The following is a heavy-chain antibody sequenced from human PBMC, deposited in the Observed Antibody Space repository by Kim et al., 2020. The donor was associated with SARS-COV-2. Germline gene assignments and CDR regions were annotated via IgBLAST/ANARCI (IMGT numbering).Heavy chain of an antibody. Sequence: NHAQKLQGRVTMTTDTSTSTAYMELRSLRSDDTAVYYCARGAITGTTWDYWGQGTLVTVSS. CDR3: ARGAITGTTWDY. D-gene: IGHD1-20*01. J-gene: IGHJ4*02. V-gene: IGHV1-18*01.